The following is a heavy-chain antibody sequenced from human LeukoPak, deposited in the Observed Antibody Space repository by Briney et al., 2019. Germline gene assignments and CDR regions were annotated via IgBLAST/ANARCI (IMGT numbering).Heavy chain of an antibody. Sequence: PSETLSLTCAVSGGSISSGGYSWSWIRQPPGKGLEWIGYIYHSGSTYYNPSLKSRVTISVDRSKNQFSLKLSSVTAADTAVYYCARLPVRELGIFDYWGQGTLVTVSS. V-gene: IGHV4-30-2*01. CDR1: GGSISSGGYS. CDR2: IYHSGST. J-gene: IGHJ4*02. D-gene: IGHD7-27*01. CDR3: ARLPVRELGIFDY.